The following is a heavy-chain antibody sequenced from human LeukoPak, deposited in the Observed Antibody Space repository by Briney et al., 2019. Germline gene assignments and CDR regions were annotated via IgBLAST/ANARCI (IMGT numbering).Heavy chain of an antibody. J-gene: IGHJ5*02. V-gene: IGHV1-69*05. CDR1: GGTFSSYV. CDR2: IIPIFGTA. Sequence: SVKVSCKASGGTFSSYVISWVRQAPGQGLEWMGGIIPIFGTANYTQKFQGRVTITTDESTSTAYMELSSLRSEDTAVYYCATGANKAARPEWWGYNWFDPWGQGTLVTVSS. CDR3: ATGANKAARPEWWGYNWFDP. D-gene: IGHD6-6*01.